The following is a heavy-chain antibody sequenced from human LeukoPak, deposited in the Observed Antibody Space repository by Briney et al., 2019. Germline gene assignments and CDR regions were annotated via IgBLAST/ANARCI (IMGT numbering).Heavy chain of an antibody. CDR2: FDPENGDT. Sequence: ASVKVSCKASGYTFTGYYMHWVRQAPGKGLEWMGSFDPENGDTIYAQKFQGRVTMTEDTSTDTAYMELSSLRSEDTAVYYCATEWGLSRICSSTSCYVSSFDYWGQGTLVTVSS. CDR1: GYTFTGYY. CDR3: ATEWGLSRICSSTSCYVSSFDY. D-gene: IGHD2-2*01. J-gene: IGHJ4*02. V-gene: IGHV1-24*01.